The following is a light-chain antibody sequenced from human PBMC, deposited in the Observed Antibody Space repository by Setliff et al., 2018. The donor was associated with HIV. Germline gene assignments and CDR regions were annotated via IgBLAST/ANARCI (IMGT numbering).Light chain of an antibody. CDR3: SSCSSSSTLV. J-gene: IGLJ2*01. Sequence: QSVLAQPPSVSGSPGQSVTISCTGTSGDVGGYNCVSWYQQPPGTAPKLMIYEVNNRPSGVPDRFSGSKSGNTASLTISGLQAEGEADYYCSSCSSSSTLVFGGGTKVTVL. CDR2: EVN. V-gene: IGLV2-18*02. CDR1: SGDVGGYNC.